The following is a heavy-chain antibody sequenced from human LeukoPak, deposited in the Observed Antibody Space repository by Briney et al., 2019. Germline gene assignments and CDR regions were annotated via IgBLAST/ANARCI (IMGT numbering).Heavy chain of an antibody. D-gene: IGHD3-10*01. V-gene: IGHV4-59*01. J-gene: IGHJ4*02. Sequence: SETLSLTCTVSGGSISNYYWSWIRQPPGKGLEWIGYISYSGSTNYNPSLKSRVTISVDTSKNQFSLKLRSVTTADTAVYYCARDSGKCFDYWGQGTLVTVSS. CDR2: ISYSGST. CDR3: ARDSGKCFDY. CDR1: GGSISNYY.